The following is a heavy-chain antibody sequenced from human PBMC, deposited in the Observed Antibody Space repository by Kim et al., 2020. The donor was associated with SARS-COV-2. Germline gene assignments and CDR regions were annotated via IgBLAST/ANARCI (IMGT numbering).Heavy chain of an antibody. CDR3: ARHNLEQWLVREGFDYYYGMDV. V-gene: IGHV5-51*01. J-gene: IGHJ6*02. D-gene: IGHD6-19*01. CDR1: GYSFTSYW. CDR2: IYPGDSDT. Sequence: GESLKISCKGSGYSFTSYWIGWVRQMPGKGLEWMGIIYPGDSDTRYSPSFQGQVTISADKSISTAYLQWSSLKASDTAMYYCARHNLEQWLVREGFDYYYGMDVWGQGTTVTVSS.